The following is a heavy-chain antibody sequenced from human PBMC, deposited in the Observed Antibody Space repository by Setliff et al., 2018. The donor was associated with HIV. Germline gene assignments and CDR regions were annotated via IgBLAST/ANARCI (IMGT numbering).Heavy chain of an antibody. V-gene: IGHV4-39*07. CDR3: ARVPTSSWYVTTQRTKEYFHH. CDR2: IYYSGNT. CDR1: GGSIKSSSYY. D-gene: IGHD6-13*01. J-gene: IGHJ1*01. Sequence: SETLSLTCTVSGGSIKSSSYYWGWIRQPPGKGLEWIGSIYYSGNTYYNPSLKSRVTISEDTSRNQFSLRLSSVTAADTAIYYSARVPTSSWYVTTQRTKEYFHHWGQGTLVTAPQ.